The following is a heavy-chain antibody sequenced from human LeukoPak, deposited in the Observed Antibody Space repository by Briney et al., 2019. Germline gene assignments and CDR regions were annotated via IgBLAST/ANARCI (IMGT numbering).Heavy chain of an antibody. CDR3: ASEVGATDDGAFDI. J-gene: IGHJ3*02. Sequence: SETLSLTCTVSGGFISSYYWSWIRQPPGKGLEWIGYIYYSGSTNYNPSLKSRVTISVDTSNNQFSLKLSSVTAADTAAYYCASEVGATDDGAFDIWGQGTMVTVSS. V-gene: IGHV4-59*01. CDR2: IYYSGST. CDR1: GGFISSYY. D-gene: IGHD1-26*01.